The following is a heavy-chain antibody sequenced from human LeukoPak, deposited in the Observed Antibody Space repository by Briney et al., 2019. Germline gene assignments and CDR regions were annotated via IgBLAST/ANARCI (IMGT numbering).Heavy chain of an antibody. V-gene: IGHV4-59*08. J-gene: IGHJ2*01. CDR2: IYDSGRT. Sequence: SETLSLTCTVSGGSISSYYWNWIRQPPGKGLEWIGYIYDSGRTNYNPSLKGRVTISVDTSKNQFSLKLNSVTAADTAVYYCVGRQEDGYRYFDLWGRGTLVTVSS. CDR3: VGRQEDGYRYFDL. CDR1: GGSISSYY. D-gene: IGHD5-24*01.